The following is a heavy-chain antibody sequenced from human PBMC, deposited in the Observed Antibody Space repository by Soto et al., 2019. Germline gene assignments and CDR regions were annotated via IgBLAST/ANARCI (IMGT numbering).Heavy chain of an antibody. V-gene: IGHV3-23*01. CDR1: GFTFSSYA. CDR3: AKDHYYGSGSLYGMDV. J-gene: IGHJ6*02. D-gene: IGHD3-10*01. Sequence: GGSLRLSCAASGFTFSSYAMSWVRQAPGKGLEWVSAISGSGGSTYYADSVKGRFTISRDNSKNTLYLQMNSLRAEDTAVYYCAKDHYYGSGSLYGMDVWGQGTTVTV. CDR2: ISGSGGST.